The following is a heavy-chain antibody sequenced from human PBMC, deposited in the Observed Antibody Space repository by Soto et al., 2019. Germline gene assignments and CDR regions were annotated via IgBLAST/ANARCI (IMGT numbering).Heavy chain of an antibody. CDR2: IDAGNGKT. D-gene: IGHD6-19*01. CDR3: ARGRGGYDY. J-gene: IGHJ4*02. CDR1: GYIFNRYV. V-gene: IGHV1-3*01. Sequence: QVQLVQSGAEVKKPGASVKVSCKASGYIFNRYVMHWVRQAPGQRPEWMGGIDAGNGKTKYSEKFQGRVTITRDTSASTAYIELTTLRSEDTAVYYCARGRGGYDYWGQGTQVIVSS.